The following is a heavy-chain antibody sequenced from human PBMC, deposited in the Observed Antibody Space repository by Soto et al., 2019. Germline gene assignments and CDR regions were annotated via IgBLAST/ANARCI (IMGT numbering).Heavy chain of an antibody. D-gene: IGHD3-10*01. CDR3: ARVLWFGELSVDY. CDR1: GGSFSGYY. J-gene: IGHJ4*02. V-gene: IGHV4-34*01. CDR2: INHSGST. Sequence: LSLTCAVYGGSFSGYYWSWIRQPPGKGLEWIGEINHSGSTNYNPSLESRVTISVDTSKNQFSLKLSSVTAADTAVYYCARVLWFGELSVDYWGQGTLVTVSS.